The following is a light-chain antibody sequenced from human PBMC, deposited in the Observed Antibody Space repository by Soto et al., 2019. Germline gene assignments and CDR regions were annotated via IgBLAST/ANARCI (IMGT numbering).Light chain of an antibody. CDR2: EGS. V-gene: IGLV2-23*01. J-gene: IGLJ1*01. CDR1: SSDVGSYNL. Sequence: QSVLTQPASVSGSPGQSITISCTGTSSDVGSYNLVSWYQQHPGKAPKLMIYEGSKRPSGVSNRFSGSKSGNTASQTISGLQAEDEADYYCCSYAGSSTSYVFGTGTKLTVL. CDR3: CSYAGSSTSYV.